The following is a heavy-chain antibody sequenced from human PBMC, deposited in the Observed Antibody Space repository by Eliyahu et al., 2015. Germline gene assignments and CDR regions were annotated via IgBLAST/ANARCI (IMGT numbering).Heavy chain of an antibody. V-gene: IGHV3-7*03. CDR2: IKEEGSEK. CDR3: ARGDYSDTSGSYHDAFDI. CDR1: GFTFSSYW. J-gene: IGHJ3*02. Sequence: EVQLVESGGGLVQPGGSLRLSCXAPGFTFSSYWMSWVRQAPGKGLEWVANIKEEGSEKFYVDSVKGRFTISRDNAKNSLYLQMNTLRAEDTAVYYCARGDYSDTSGSYHDAFDIWGQGTMVTVSS. D-gene: IGHD3-22*01.